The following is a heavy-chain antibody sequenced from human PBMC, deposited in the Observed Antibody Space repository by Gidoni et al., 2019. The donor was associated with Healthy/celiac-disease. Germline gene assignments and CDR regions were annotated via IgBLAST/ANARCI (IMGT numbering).Heavy chain of an antibody. D-gene: IGHD5-18*01. V-gene: IGHV4-39*01. CDR2: IYYSGST. Sequence: QLQLQESGPGLVKPSETLSLTCTVSGGSISSSSYYWGWIRQPPGKGLEWIGSIYYSGSTYYNPSLKSRVTISVDTSKNQFSLKLSSVTAADTAVYYCKTSTQDTAMGSDYWGQGTLVTVSS. CDR1: GGSISSSSYY. CDR3: KTSTQDTAMGSDY. J-gene: IGHJ4*02.